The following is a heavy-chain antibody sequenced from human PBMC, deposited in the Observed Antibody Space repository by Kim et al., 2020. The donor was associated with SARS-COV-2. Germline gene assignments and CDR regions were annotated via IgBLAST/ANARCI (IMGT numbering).Heavy chain of an antibody. CDR2: ISYDGSNK. D-gene: IGHD2-15*01. V-gene: IGHV3-30*04. CDR1: GFTFSSYA. Sequence: GGSLRLSCAASGFTFSSYAMHWVRQAPGKGLEWVAVISYDGSNKYYADSVKGRFTISRDNSKNTLYLQMNSLRAEDTAVYYCASDGYCSGGSCYRYGMDVWGQGTTVTVSS. CDR3: ASDGYCSGGSCYRYGMDV. J-gene: IGHJ6*02.